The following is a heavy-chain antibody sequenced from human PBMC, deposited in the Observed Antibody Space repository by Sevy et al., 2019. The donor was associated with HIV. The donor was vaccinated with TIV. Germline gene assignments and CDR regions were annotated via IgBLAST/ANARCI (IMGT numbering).Heavy chain of an antibody. J-gene: IGHJ4*02. CDR2: ISTYNGKT. D-gene: IGHD6-19*01. CDR3: GRVRGIAVAGGGYYSDY. V-gene: IGHV1-18*04. Sequence: ASVKVSCMASGYTFSRSVITWVRQAPGQGLEWMGWISTYNGKTNYAQKFQDRVTMTTDTSTNTDYMELRSLTTDDTAIYCGGRVRGIAVAGGGYYSDYWGQGSLVTVSS. CDR1: GYTFSRSV.